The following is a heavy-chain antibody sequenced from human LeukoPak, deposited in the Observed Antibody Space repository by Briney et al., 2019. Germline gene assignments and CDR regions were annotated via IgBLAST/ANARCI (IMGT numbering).Heavy chain of an antibody. D-gene: IGHD3-22*01. CDR3: AKMIYFDSRGYYYAFDY. V-gene: IGHV3-30*02. J-gene: IGHJ4*02. Sequence: GGSLRLSCAASGFTFSSYGMYWVRQAPGKGLEWVAFIRYDGSNKYYADSVKGRFTISRDNSKNTLYLQMNSLRAEDTAVYYCAKMIYFDSRGYYYAFDYWGQGTLVTVSS. CDR2: IRYDGSNK. CDR1: GFTFSSYG.